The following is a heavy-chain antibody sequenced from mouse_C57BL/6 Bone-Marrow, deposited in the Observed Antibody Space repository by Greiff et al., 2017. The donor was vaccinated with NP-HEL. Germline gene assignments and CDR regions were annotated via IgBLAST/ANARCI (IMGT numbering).Heavy chain of an antibody. J-gene: IGHJ3*01. D-gene: IGHD1-1*01. V-gene: IGHV5-4*01. CDR2: ISDGGSFT. CDR3: AREDDCGSSPAWFAY. Sequence: EVQLVESGGGLVKPGGSLKLSCAASGFTFSSYAMSWVRQTPEKRLEWVATISDGGSFTYYPDNVQGRFTNSRDNAKNNLYLQMGHLKTGDTAMYYCAREDDCGSSPAWFAYWGQGTLVTVSA. CDR1: GFTFSSYA.